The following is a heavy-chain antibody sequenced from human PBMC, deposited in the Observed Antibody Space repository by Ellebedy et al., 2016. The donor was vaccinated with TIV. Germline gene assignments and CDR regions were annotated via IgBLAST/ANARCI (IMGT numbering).Heavy chain of an antibody. Sequence: MPSETLSLTCALSWASVSNNGVPWNWISQSPSSCLEWLRRAYYRSTWIYNYAVSVKGRITINPDTSNNQLSLHLNSVTPEDTAVYYCARDPPWCYSGADVWGQGTTVTVSS. J-gene: IGHJ6*02. CDR2: AYYRSTWIY. V-gene: IGHV6-1*01. D-gene: IGHD2-15*01. CDR3: ARDPPWCYSGADV. CDR1: WASVSNNGVP.